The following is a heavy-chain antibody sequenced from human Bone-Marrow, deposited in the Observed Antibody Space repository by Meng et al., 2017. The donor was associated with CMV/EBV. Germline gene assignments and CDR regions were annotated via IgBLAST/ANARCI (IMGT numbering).Heavy chain of an antibody. J-gene: IGHJ6*01. V-gene: IGHV1-46*01. CDR3: ARERVEQQLVSGTEGMDV. D-gene: IGHD6-13*01. CDR2: INPSGGST. CDR1: GYTFTSYY. Sequence: ASVKVSCKASGYTFTSYYMHWVRQAPGQGLEWMGIINPSGGSTSYAQKFQGRVTMTRDTSTSTVYMELSSLRSEDTAVYYCARERVEQQLVSGTEGMDVWGQGTTVTGSS.